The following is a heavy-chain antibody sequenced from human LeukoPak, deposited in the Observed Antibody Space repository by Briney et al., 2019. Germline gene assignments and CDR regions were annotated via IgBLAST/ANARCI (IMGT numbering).Heavy chain of an antibody. CDR2: ISGSSDYI. D-gene: IGHD2-2*01. V-gene: IGHV3-21*01. CDR1: GFTFSGYS. Sequence: GSLRLSCAASGFTFSGYSMNWVRQAPGKGLEWVSSISGSSDYIFYADLAKGRFTISRDNAKNSLYLQMNSLRAEDTAVYYCASDLPAATSWAQGTLVTVPS. J-gene: IGHJ4*02. CDR3: ASDLPAATS.